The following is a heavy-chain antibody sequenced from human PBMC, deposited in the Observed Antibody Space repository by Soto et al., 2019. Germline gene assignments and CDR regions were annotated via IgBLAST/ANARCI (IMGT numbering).Heavy chain of an antibody. D-gene: IGHD3-10*01. Sequence: TLSLTCAVSGGSISSGGYSWSWIRQPPGKGLEWIGYIYHSGSTYYNPSLTSRVTISVDRSKNQFSLKLSSVTAADTAVYYCARRRYGSGSRAAFDIWGQGTMVTVSS. CDR2: IYHSGST. CDR3: ARRRYGSGSRAAFDI. V-gene: IGHV4-30-2*01. J-gene: IGHJ3*02. CDR1: GGSISSGGYS.